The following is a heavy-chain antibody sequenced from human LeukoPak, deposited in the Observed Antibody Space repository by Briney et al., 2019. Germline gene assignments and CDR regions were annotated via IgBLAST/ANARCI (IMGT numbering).Heavy chain of an antibody. Sequence: ASETLSLTCTVSGGSISSGSYYWGWIRQPPGKGLEWIGEINHSGSTNYNPSLKSRVTISVDTSKNQFSLKLSSVTAADTAVYYCARGGTSSSWDPFDYWGQGTLVTVSS. CDR1: GGSISSGSYY. V-gene: IGHV4-39*07. CDR2: INHSGST. CDR3: ARGGTSSSWDPFDY. D-gene: IGHD6-13*01. J-gene: IGHJ4*02.